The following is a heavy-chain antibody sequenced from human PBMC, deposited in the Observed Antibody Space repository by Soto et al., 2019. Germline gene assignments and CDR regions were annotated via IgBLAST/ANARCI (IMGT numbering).Heavy chain of an antibody. CDR1: RVGYASTS. J-gene: IGHJ4*02. CDR3: AADVGGYIYGLARH. V-gene: IGHV1-58*01. CDR2: IVVGSGNT. D-gene: IGHD4-17*01. Sequence: GISAKVCSEACRVGYASTSRRSLRHSRGQRLEWIGWIVVGSGNTNYAQKFQERVTITRDMSTSTAYMELSSLRPEDTAVYYCAADVGGYIYGLARHWGPGTLVTVSS.